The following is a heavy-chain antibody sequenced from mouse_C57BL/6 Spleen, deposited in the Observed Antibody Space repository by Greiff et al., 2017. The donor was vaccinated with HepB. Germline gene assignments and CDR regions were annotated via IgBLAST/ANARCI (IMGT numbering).Heavy chain of an antibody. J-gene: IGHJ4*01. CDR2: IYPGSGST. CDR1: GYTFTSYW. D-gene: IGHD3-2*02. V-gene: IGHV1-55*01. CDR3: ARWAAQATYAMDY. Sequence: QVHVKQSGAELVKPGASVKMSCKASGYTFTSYWITWVKQRPGQGLEWIGDIYPGSGSTNYNEKFKSKATLTVDTSSSTAYMQLSSLTSEDSAVYYCARWAAQATYAMDYWGQGTSVTVSS.